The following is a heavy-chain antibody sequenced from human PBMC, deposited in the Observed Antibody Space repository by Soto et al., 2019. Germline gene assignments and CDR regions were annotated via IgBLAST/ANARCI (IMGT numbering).Heavy chain of an antibody. CDR2: IYHSGTT. CDR3: ARSEGMGVTTFDY. CDR1: GDSITGGGYS. D-gene: IGHD3-10*01. J-gene: IGHJ4*02. Sequence: SETLSLTCAVYGDSITGGGYSWNWIRQPPGKGLEWIGYIYHSGTTYYNPSPKSRVTISLDTSNNQFSLELNSVTAADTAMYYCARSEGMGVTTFDYWGQGTLVTVSS. V-gene: IGHV4-30-2*01.